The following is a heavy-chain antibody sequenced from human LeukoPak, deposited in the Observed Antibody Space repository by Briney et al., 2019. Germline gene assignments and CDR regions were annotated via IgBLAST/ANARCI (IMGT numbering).Heavy chain of an antibody. CDR3: ARQWRSGGYCSGTSCYGGYYYMDV. CDR2: IYYSGRT. CDR1: GGSISSSSYY. D-gene: IGHD2-2*01. Sequence: PSETLSLTCTVSGGSISSSSYYWGWIRQPPGKGLEWIGSIYYSGRTYYTPSLKSRVTISVDTSKNQFSLKLSSVTAADTAFYYCARQWRSGGYCSGTSCYGGYYYMDVWGKGTTVTVSS. J-gene: IGHJ6*03. V-gene: IGHV4-39*01.